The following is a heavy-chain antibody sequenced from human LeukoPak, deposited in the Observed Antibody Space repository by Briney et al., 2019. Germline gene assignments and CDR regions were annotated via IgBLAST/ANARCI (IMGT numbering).Heavy chain of an antibody. CDR2: ISYDGSNK. CDR1: GFTFNYYA. Sequence: GGSLRLSCEASGFTFNYYAMHWVRQAPGKGLEWVAVISYDGSNKYYADSVKGRFTISRDNSKNTLYLQMNSLRAEDTAVYYCARGRITMITWGQGTLVTVSS. D-gene: IGHD3-22*01. CDR3: ARGRITMIT. J-gene: IGHJ5*02. V-gene: IGHV3-30-3*01.